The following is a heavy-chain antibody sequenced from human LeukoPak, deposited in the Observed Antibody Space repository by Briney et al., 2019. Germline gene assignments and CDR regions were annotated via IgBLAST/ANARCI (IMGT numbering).Heavy chain of an antibody. CDR3: ARDGASHAFDI. D-gene: IGHD2-2*01. J-gene: IGHJ3*02. V-gene: IGHV3-30-3*01. CDR2: IAYDGNNI. Sequence: GGSLRLSCAASGFTFNTYAMHWVRQAPGKGLEWVAVIAYDGNNIYYADSVKGRFTISRDNAKNSLYLQMNSLRDEDTAVYYCARDGASHAFDIWGQGTMVTVSS. CDR1: GFTFNTYA.